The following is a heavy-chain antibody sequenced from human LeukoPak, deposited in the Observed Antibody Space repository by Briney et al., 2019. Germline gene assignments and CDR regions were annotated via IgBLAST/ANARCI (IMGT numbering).Heavy chain of an antibody. Sequence: SETLSLTCAVYGGSFSGYQWSWIRQPPGKGLEWIGEINHSGSTNYNPSLKSRVNISVDTSKNQFSLKLSSVTAADTAVYYCARTSIYYDSSGYRSWGQGTLVTVSS. V-gene: IGHV4-34*01. CDR1: GGSFSGYQ. D-gene: IGHD3-22*01. CDR2: INHSGST. CDR3: ARTSIYYDSSGYRS. J-gene: IGHJ5*02.